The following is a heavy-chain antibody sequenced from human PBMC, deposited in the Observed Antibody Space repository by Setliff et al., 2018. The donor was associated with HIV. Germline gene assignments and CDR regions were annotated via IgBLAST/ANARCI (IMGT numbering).Heavy chain of an antibody. V-gene: IGHV4-59*04. CDR2: MCHGGNNN. Sequence: ETLSLTCTVSGGSITGYYWSWIRQPPGKGLEWIGNMCHGGNNNYYNPSLKSRVTISVDTSKNFFSLTLTSVTSADTAVYYCGRRPVYYTSGSYYNDDTPDMWGQGTLVTVSS. J-gene: IGHJ3*02. CDR3: GRRPVYYTSGSYYNDDTPDM. CDR1: GGSITGYY. D-gene: IGHD3-10*01.